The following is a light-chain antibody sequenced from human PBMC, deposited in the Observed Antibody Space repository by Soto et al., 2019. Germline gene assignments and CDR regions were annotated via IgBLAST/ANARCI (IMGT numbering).Light chain of an antibody. CDR1: QGITSY. Sequence: DIQLTQSPSFLSASVGDRVTITCRASQGITSYLAWYQQKPGEAPELLIDAVSTLQSGVPSRFSGSGSGTVFTLTISSLQPEDFATFYCQQLDSYPLTFGGGTKVEIK. CDR2: AVS. CDR3: QQLDSYPLT. V-gene: IGKV1-9*01. J-gene: IGKJ4*01.